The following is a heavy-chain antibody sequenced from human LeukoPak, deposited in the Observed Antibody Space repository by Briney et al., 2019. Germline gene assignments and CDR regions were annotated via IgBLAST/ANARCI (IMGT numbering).Heavy chain of an antibody. D-gene: IGHD5-12*01. CDR1: GGTFSSYA. CDR3: ARGGAYSGYVSVSFYY. CDR2: IIPIFGTA. J-gene: IGHJ4*02. Sequence: GASVKVSCKASGGTFSSYAISWVRQAPGQGLEWMGGIIPIFGTANYAQKFQGRVTITTDESTSTAYMELSSLRSEDTAVYYCARGGAYSGYVSVSFYYWGQGTLVTVSS. V-gene: IGHV1-69*05.